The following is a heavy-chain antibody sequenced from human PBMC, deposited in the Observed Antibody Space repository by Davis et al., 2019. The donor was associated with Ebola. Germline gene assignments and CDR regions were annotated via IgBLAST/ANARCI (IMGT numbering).Heavy chain of an antibody. CDR1: GFSLSNARMG. D-gene: IGHD1-26*01. J-gene: IGHJ3*02. CDR3: AHTSGGYSGSYVPWSAFDI. CDR2: IYWDDDK. V-gene: IGHV2-5*02. Sequence: SGPTLVKPTETLTLTCTVSGFSLSNARMGVSWIRQPPGKALEWLALIYWDDDKRYSPSLKSRLTITKDTSKNQVVLTMTNMDPVDTATYYCAHTSGGYSGSYVPWSAFDIWGQGTMVTVSS.